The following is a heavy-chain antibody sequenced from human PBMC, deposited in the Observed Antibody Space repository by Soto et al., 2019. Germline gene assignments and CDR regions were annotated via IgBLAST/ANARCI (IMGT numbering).Heavy chain of an antibody. V-gene: IGHV4-34*01. CDR3: ASRSDYGDYLDNWFDP. J-gene: IGHJ5*02. Sequence: PSETLSLTCAVYSESFSGYYWRWIRQPPTKGLEWIGEINHSGSTNYNPSLKSRVTISGDTSESQLSLKLSSVTAADTAVYYCASRSDYGDYLDNWFDPWGQGTLVTVSS. D-gene: IGHD4-17*01. CDR2: INHSGST. CDR1: SESFSGYY.